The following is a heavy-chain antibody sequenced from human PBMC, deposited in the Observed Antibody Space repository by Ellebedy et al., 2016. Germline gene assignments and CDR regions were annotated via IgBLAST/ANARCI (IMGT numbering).Heavy chain of an antibody. CDR2: ITGNTATT. J-gene: IGHJ4*02. D-gene: IGHD2/OR15-2a*01. CDR3: VRVMYYGDTTSY. CDR1: GFTFSSHA. Sequence: GESLKISCAASGFTFSSHAMTWIRQAAGEGLEWVSAITGNTATTYYADSVRGRFTISRDNSKNSLHLQMSSLRVEDTAVYYCVRVMYYGDTTSYWGQGTLVTVSP. V-gene: IGHV3-23*01.